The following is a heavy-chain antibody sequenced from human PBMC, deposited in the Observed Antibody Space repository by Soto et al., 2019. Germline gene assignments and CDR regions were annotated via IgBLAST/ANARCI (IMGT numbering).Heavy chain of an antibody. CDR2: ISYDGSNK. D-gene: IGHD3-22*01. Sequence: PGGSPRLSCAASGFTFSSYGMHWVRQAPGKGLEWVAVISYDGSNKYYADSVKGRFTISRDNSKNTLYLQMNSLRAEDTAVYYCAKDLAIYDSSGPYYYYGMDVWGQGTTVTVSS. J-gene: IGHJ6*02. CDR1: GFTFSSYG. CDR3: AKDLAIYDSSGPYYYYGMDV. V-gene: IGHV3-30*18.